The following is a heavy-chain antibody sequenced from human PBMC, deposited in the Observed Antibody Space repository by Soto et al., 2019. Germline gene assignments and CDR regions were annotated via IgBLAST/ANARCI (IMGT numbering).Heavy chain of an antibody. CDR2: IKLSAST. CDR1: GGSFSNYY. V-gene: IGHV4-34*01. J-gene: IGHJ5*02. D-gene: IGHD3-10*01. CDR3: AKGGGSLWS. Sequence: QVQLQQWGAGLLKPSETLSLTCAVYGGSFSNYYWSWIRQPPGKGLEWIGEIKLSASTNYNPSLKSRVTMSLDTSKNQFSLKLSSVTAADTAVYYCAKGGGSLWSWGQGTLVTVSS.